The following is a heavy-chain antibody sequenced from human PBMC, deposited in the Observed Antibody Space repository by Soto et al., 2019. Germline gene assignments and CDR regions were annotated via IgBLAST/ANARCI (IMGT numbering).Heavy chain of an antibody. CDR2: INHSGST. J-gene: IGHJ4*02. V-gene: IGHV4-34*01. Sequence: SETLSLTCAVYGGSFSGYYWSWIRQPPGKGLEWIGEINHSGSTNYNPSLKSRVTISVDTSKNQFSLKLSSVTAADTAVYYCARDVVPAAISKDGDYFDYWGQGTLVTVSS. CDR3: ARDVVPAAISKDGDYFDY. D-gene: IGHD2-2*01. CDR1: GGSFSGYY.